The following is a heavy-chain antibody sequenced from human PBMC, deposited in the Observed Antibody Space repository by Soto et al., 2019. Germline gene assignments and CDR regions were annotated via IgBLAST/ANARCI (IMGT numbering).Heavy chain of an antibody. J-gene: IGHJ5*02. D-gene: IGHD3-3*01. CDR3: ANLRRYYDFWSGANWFDP. Sequence: PSETLSLTCTVSGGSISGSSYYWGWIRQPPGKGLEWIGGIYYSGSTYYNPSLKSRVTISVDTSKNQFSLKLSSVTAADTAVYYCANLRRYYDFWSGANWFDPWGQGTLVTVSS. V-gene: IGHV4-39*01. CDR1: GGSISGSSYY. CDR2: IYYSGST.